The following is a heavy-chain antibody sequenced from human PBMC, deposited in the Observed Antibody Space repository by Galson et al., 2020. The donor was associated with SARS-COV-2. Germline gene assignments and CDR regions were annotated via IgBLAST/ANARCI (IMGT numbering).Heavy chain of an antibody. J-gene: IGHJ6*02. CDR2: TYYRSKWYN. CDR3: ARDWRGRWESIVVVPADITTSPYDGMDV. D-gene: IGHD2-2*01. V-gene: IGHV6-1*01. Sequence: SQTLSLTCAISGDSVSSNSAAWNWIRQSPSRGLEWLGRTYYRSKWYNDYAVSVKSRITINPDTSKNQFSLQLNSVTPEDTAVYYCARDWRGRWESIVVVPADITTSPYDGMDVWGQGTTVTVSS. CDR1: GDSVSSNSAA.